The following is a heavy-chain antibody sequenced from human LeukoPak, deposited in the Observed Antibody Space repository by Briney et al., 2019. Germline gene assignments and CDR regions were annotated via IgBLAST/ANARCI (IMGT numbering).Heavy chain of an antibody. CDR3: ARGGSSCGRFGY. CDR2: IKQDGSEK. Sequence: PGGSLRLSCAASGFTFSNYWMTWVRQAPGKGLEWVANIKQDGSEKDYVDSVKGRFTISRDNAKNSLYLQMNSLRVEDTAVYYCARGGSSCGRFGYWGQGTLVTVSS. J-gene: IGHJ4*02. D-gene: IGHD6-19*01. CDR1: GFTFSNYW. V-gene: IGHV3-7*05.